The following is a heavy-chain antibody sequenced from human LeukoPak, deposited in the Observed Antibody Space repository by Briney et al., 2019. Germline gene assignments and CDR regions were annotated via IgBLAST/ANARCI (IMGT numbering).Heavy chain of an antibody. CDR1: GGSISSYY. CDR3: ARDYGSGSYYFDY. D-gene: IGHD3-10*01. Sequence: SETLSLTCTVSGGSISSYYWSWIRQPPGKGLEWIGYIYYSGSTTYNPSLKSRVTISVDTSKNQFSLKLSSVTAADTAVYYCARDYGSGSYYFDYWGQGTLVTVSS. V-gene: IGHV4-59*12. CDR2: IYYSGST. J-gene: IGHJ4*02.